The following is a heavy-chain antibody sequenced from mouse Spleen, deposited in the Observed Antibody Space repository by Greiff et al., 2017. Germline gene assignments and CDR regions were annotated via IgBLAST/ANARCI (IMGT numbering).Heavy chain of an antibody. V-gene: IGHV1-4*01. J-gene: IGHJ4*01. D-gene: IGHD4-1*01. CDR3: ARSPWGNYYAMDY. CDR2: INPSSGYT. CDR1: GYTFTSYT. Sequence: VKLQESGAELARPGASVKMSCKASGYTFTSYTMHWVKQRPGQGLEWIGYINPSSGYTNYNQKFKDKATLTADKSSSTAYMQLSSLTSEDSAVYYCARSPWGNYYAMDYWGQGTSVTVSS.